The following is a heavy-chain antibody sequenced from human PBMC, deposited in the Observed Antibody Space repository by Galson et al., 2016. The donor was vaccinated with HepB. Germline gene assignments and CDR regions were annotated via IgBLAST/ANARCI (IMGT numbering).Heavy chain of an antibody. Sequence: SLRLSCAASGFTFSSYSMNWVRRAPGKGLEWVSYISSTSSTIYYADSVKGRFTISRDNAKNSLYLQMNSLRDEDTAVYYCARDQREYYDSSDSNPLHFEYWGQGSLVTVSS. V-gene: IGHV3-48*02. CDR2: ISSTSSTI. D-gene: IGHD3-22*01. J-gene: IGHJ4*01. CDR3: ARDQREYYDSSDSNPLHFEY. CDR1: GFTFSSYS.